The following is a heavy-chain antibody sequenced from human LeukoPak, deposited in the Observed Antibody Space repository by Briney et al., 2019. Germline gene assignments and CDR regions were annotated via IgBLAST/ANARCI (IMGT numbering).Heavy chain of an antibody. CDR2: VFDSGRT. CDR1: GGSMATHH. CDR3: TTIKRGNIFGYFDF. V-gene: IGHV4-59*11. Sequence: SETLSLTCTVSGGSMATHHWNWIRQTPGKGLEWIGYVFDSGRTKENPSLKSRVTLSADTSKNQLSLRLSSVTAADTAVYYCTTIKRGNIFGYFDFWGQGILVTVSS. D-gene: IGHD5-18*01. J-gene: IGHJ4*02.